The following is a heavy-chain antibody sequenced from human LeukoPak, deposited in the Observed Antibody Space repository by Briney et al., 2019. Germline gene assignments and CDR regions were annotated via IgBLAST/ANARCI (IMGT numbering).Heavy chain of an antibody. J-gene: IGHJ4*02. Sequence: SETLSLTCTVSGGSISSSSYYWGWIRQPPGKGLEWIGSIYYSGSTYYNPSLKSRVTISVDTSKNQFSLKLSSVTAADTAVYYCARNYCGGDCSLGYFDYWGQGTLVTVSS. CDR2: IYYSGST. CDR3: ARNYCGGDCSLGYFDY. CDR1: GGSISSSSYY. V-gene: IGHV4-39*01. D-gene: IGHD2-21*01.